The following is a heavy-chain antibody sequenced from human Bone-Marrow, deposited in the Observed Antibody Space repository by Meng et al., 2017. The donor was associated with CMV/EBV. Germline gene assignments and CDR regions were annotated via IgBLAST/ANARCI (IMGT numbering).Heavy chain of an antibody. D-gene: IGHD3-3*01. J-gene: IGHJ4*02. V-gene: IGHV3-20*04. CDR3: AREDDFGVVTHFDY. CDR2: INWNGGST. Sequence: GESLKISCAASGFTFDDYGMRWVRQAPGKGLEWVSGINWNGGSTGYADSAKGRFTISRDNAKNSLYLQMNSLRAEDTAVYYCAREDDFGVVTHFDYWVQGTLVTASS. CDR1: GFTFDDYG.